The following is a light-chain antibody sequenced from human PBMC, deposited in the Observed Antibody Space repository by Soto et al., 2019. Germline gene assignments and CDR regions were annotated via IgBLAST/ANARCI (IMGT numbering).Light chain of an antibody. V-gene: IGKV1-17*01. J-gene: IGKJ4*01. Sequence: DIQMTPSPSSLSASVGDRVTITCRASQGIRKDLGWYQQKPGKAPKRLIYAASSLQSGVSSRFSGSGSGTEFTLTISSLQPEDFETYYCVQHNSYPLTFGGGTKVEIK. CDR3: VQHNSYPLT. CDR2: AAS. CDR1: QGIRKD.